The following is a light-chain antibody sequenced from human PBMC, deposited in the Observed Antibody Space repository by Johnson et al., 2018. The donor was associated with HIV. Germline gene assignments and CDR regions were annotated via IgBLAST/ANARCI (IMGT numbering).Light chain of an antibody. J-gene: IGLJ1*01. V-gene: IGLV1-51*01. Sequence: QSVLTQPPSVSAAPGQKVTISCSGSSSNIGKNYVSWYQQLPGTAPKLLIYDNNRRPSGTPDRFSGSKSGTSATLAITGLQTGDEADYTCETWDGRGVVFGTGTKVTVL. CDR2: DNN. CDR1: SSNIGKNY. CDR3: ETWDGRGVV.